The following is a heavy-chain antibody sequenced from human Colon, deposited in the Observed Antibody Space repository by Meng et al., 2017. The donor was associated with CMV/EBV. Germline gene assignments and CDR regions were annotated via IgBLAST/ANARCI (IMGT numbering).Heavy chain of an antibody. J-gene: IGHJ4*02. CDR3: ARAGYYDGSGPDY. V-gene: IGHV3-48*03. CDR2: MSGSSRTI. CDR1: GFNFKTYE. D-gene: IGHD3-22*01. Sequence: GESLKISCAASGFNFKTYEMNWVRQAPGKGLEWISYMSGSSRTIYYADSVQGRFSISRDNAKDSLYLQMTSLTAEDTAVYYCARAGYYDGSGPDYWGQGTLVTVSS.